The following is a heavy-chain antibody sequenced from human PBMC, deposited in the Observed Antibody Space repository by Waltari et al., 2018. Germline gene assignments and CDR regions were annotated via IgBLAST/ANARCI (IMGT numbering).Heavy chain of an antibody. J-gene: IGHJ5*02. CDR3: ARVARYGSGGSCRSWFDP. V-gene: IGHV7-4-1*02. CDR1: GYTFTSFA. Sequence: QVQLVQSGSELKKPGASVKVSCKASGYTFTSFAMNWVRQAPGQGLEWMGWINTNTGNPTQAQGYTGRFVFSLDTSVSTAYPQSSSLRAEDTAVYYSARVARYGSGGSCRSWFDPRGQGTLVTVSS. CDR2: INTNTGNP. D-gene: IGHD2-15*01.